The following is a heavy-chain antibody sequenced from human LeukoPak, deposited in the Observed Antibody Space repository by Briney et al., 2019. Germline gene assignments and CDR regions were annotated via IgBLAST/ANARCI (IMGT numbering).Heavy chain of an antibody. V-gene: IGHV4-34*01. CDR3: ARGRWKPAARAAWFDP. D-gene: IGHD2-2*01. J-gene: IGHJ5*02. CDR2: INHSGST. Sequence: SETLSLTCAVSGYSISSGYYWSWIRQPPGKGLEWIGEINHSGSTNYNPSLKSRVTISVDTSKNQFSLKLSSVTAADTAVYYCARGRWKPAARAAWFDPWGQGTLVTVSS. CDR1: GYSISSGYY.